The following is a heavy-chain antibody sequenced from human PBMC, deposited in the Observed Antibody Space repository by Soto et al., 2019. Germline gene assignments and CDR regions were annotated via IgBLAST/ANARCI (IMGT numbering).Heavy chain of an antibody. J-gene: IGHJ4*02. CDR2: ISAYNGNT. CDR3: ASGWFGEFVYQFDY. D-gene: IGHD3-10*01. CDR1: GYTFTSYG. Sequence: QVQLVQSGAEVKKPGASVKVSCKPSGYTFTSYGITWVRQAPGQGLEWMGWISAYNGNTNYAQKFQGRVTMTTDTSTSPAYMELGSLGSDDTAVYYCASGWFGEFVYQFDYWGQGTLVTVSS. V-gene: IGHV1-18*01.